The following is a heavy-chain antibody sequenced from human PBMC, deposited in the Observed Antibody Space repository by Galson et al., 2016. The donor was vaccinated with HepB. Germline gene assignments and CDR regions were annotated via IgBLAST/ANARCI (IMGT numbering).Heavy chain of an antibody. CDR1: GGSFSGSY. CDR3: AGKGKEWLVHGYFDY. D-gene: IGHD6-19*01. J-gene: IGHJ4*02. Sequence: TLSLTCGVYGGSFSGSYWRWIRQPPGKGLEWIGETSHSGSTYYSPSLKRRVTISVDTSKNQFSLKLPSVTAEDTAIYYCAGKGKEWLVHGYFDYWGQGTLATVSS. V-gene: IGHV4-34*01. CDR2: TSHSGST.